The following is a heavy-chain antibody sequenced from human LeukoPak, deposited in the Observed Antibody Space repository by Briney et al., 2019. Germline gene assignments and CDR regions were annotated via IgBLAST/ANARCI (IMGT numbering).Heavy chain of an antibody. CDR3: ASLHDYSNYGTPGYYYYYMDV. J-gene: IGHJ6*03. D-gene: IGHD4-11*01. CDR1: GGFFSGYY. V-gene: IGHV4-34*01. Sequence: SETLSLTCAVYGGFFSGYYWSWIRQPPGKGLEWIGEINHSGSTNYNPSLKGRVTISVDTSKNQFSLKLSSVTAADTAVYYCASLHDYSNYGTPGYYYYYMDVWGKGTTVTVSS. CDR2: INHSGST.